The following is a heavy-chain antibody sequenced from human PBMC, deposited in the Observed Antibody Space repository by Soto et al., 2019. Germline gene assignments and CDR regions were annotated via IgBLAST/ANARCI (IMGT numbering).Heavy chain of an antibody. CDR2: VYHSGRT. D-gene: IGHD6-13*01. CDR3: AKGDSTTHGDSFDI. CDR1: GGSISFYN. V-gene: IGHV4-59*01. J-gene: IGHJ3*02. Sequence: XETLSLNCSVSGGSISFYNWNWIRQSPEKGLEWIGYVYHSGRTNYNPSLKSRVTISVDTSKNQFSLQLSAVTAADTAVYYCAKGDSTTHGDSFDIWGQGTMVTVS.